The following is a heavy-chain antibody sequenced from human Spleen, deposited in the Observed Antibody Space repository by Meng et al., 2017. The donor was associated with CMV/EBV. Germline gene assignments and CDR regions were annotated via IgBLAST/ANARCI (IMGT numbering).Heavy chain of an antibody. CDR3: ARFTTIYNWYFDL. CDR2: IYPDDSDT. V-gene: IGHV5-51*01. J-gene: IGHJ2*01. Sequence: GESLKISCQASGYKFSNYWIGWVRQMPGKGLEWMGIIYPDDSDTRYSPSFQGQVTISADKSISTAYLQWSSLKASDTAMYYCARFTTIYNWYFDLWGRGTLVTVSS. D-gene: IGHD5-24*01. CDR1: GYKFSNYW.